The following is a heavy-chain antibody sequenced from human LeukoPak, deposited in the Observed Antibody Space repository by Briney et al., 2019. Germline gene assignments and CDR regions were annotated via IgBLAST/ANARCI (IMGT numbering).Heavy chain of an antibody. D-gene: IGHD2-15*01. CDR3: AREKARYCSGGSCYGTWAFDI. J-gene: IGHJ3*02. CDR1: GXSLSSYY. CDR2: XXXXXRT. Sequence: SGXSLSSYYWSWIRQPAGKGLEXXXXXXXXXRTNYNPSLKSRVTMSADTSKTQFSLKLSSVTAADTAVYYCAREKARYCSGGSCYGTWAFDIWGQGTMVTVSS. V-gene: IGHV4-4*07.